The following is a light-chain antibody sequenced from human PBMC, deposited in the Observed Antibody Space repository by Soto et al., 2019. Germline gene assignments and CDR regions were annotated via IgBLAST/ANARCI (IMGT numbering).Light chain of an antibody. Sequence: EIRMTQSPGTLSVSPGERATLSCRAAQGVSSSYLAWYQQKPGQAPRLLIHGASTRAPGFPARFSGSGSGTEFTLTISSLQSEDFAVYYCQQYNSWPPITFGQGTRLEIK. CDR2: GAS. CDR3: QQYNSWPPIT. CDR1: QGVSSSY. V-gene: IGKV3-15*01. J-gene: IGKJ5*01.